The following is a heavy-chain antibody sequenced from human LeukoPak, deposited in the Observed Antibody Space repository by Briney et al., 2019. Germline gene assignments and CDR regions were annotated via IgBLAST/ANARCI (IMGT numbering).Heavy chain of an antibody. V-gene: IGHV4-34*01. J-gene: IGHJ5*02. CDR1: GGSFSTYY. CDR2: INHSGST. CDR3: ARGGIVGSRTNWFDP. Sequence: SETLSLTCAVYGGSFSTYYWSWIRQPPGKGLEWIGEINHSGSTNYNPSLKSRVTISLDTSKSQFSLKLTSVTPADTAVYYCARGGIVGSRTNWFDPWGQGILVTVSS. D-gene: IGHD1-26*01.